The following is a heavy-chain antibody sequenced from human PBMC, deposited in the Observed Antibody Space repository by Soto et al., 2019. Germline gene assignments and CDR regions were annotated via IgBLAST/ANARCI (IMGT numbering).Heavy chain of an antibody. CDR2: ISGSSGMS. CDR1: GFTFSTYD. D-gene: IGHD1-26*01. V-gene: IGHV3-23*01. J-gene: IGHJ4*02. Sequence: PGGSLRLSCAASGFTFSTYDMSWVRQAPGKGLEWVSIISGSSGMSDYADSVKGRFTISRENSKNTLYLQMNSLRAEDTAFYYCVKGPGILGSTNFDYGGQGTLVTV. CDR3: VKGPGILGSTNFDY.